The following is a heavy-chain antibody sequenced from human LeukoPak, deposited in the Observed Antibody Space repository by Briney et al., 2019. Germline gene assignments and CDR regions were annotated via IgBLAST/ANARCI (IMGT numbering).Heavy chain of an antibody. V-gene: IGHV5-51*01. CDR2: IYPGDSDT. Sequence: GESLKISCKGSGYRFTSYWIGWVRPMPGKGLEWMGTIYPGDSDTRYSPSFQGQVTISADKSISTAYLQWSSLKASDTAMYYCASTPLYYYDSSGSFGYFDYWGQGTLVTVSS. CDR1: GYRFTSYW. CDR3: ASTPLYYYDSSGSFGYFDY. D-gene: IGHD3-22*01. J-gene: IGHJ4*02.